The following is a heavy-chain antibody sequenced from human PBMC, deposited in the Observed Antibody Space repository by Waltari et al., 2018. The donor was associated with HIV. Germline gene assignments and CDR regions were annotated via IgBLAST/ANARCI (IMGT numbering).Heavy chain of an antibody. J-gene: IGHJ6*02. V-gene: IGHV4-59*01. Sequence: QVQLQESGPGLVKPSETLSLICNVSGGSMSAYYWSWIRQPPGKGLEWIGNIFYSGGTIYHPSLWGRLSISLDSSKNQFSLKVTSVTAADTAVYYCAREGGLNSPISLWGQGTTVTVSS. CDR1: GGSMSAYY. CDR3: AREGGLNSPISL. CDR2: IFYSGGT. D-gene: IGHD2-21*01.